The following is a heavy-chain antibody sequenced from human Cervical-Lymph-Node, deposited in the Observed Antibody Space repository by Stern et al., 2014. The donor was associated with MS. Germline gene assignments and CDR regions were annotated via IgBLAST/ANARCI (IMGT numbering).Heavy chain of an antibody. CDR2: IWYDGSNP. Sequence: VQLVEPGGGVVQPGRSLRLSCAASGFSFSRYAMHLVRQAPGQGLEWVALIWYDGSNPYYADSVTGRFTISRDNFKNTLYLQMNSLRAEDTAVYYCASAYSSSHYYFDYWGQGTLVTVSS. V-gene: IGHV3-33*01. J-gene: IGHJ4*02. D-gene: IGHD6-13*01. CDR1: GFSFSRYA. CDR3: ASAYSSSHYYFDY.